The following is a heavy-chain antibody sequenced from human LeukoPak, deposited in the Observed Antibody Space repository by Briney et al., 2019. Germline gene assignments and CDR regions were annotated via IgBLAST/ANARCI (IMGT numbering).Heavy chain of an antibody. CDR1: GYSFTNYW. D-gene: IGHD4-23*01. Sequence: GESLKISCKGSGYSFTNYWIGWVRQMPGKGLEWVGIIYPGDSDTRYSPSFQGQVIISADKSINTVYLQWSSLRASDTAMYYCATPIGGNFYGALDYWGQGTLVTVSS. V-gene: IGHV5-51*01. J-gene: IGHJ4*02. CDR2: IYPGDSDT. CDR3: ATPIGGNFYGALDY.